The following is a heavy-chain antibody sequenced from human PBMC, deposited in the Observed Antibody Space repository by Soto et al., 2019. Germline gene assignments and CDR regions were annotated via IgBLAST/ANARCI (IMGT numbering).Heavy chain of an antibody. D-gene: IGHD2-2*01. Sequence: ASVEVSCKASGYTFTSYDINWVRQSTGQGLEWMGWMNPNSGNTGYAQKFQGRVTMTRNTSISTAYMELSSLRSEDTAVYYCARAGYCSSTSCQNWFDPWGQGTLVTVSS. CDR1: GYTFTSYD. J-gene: IGHJ5*02. CDR3: ARAGYCSSTSCQNWFDP. CDR2: MNPNSGNT. V-gene: IGHV1-8*01.